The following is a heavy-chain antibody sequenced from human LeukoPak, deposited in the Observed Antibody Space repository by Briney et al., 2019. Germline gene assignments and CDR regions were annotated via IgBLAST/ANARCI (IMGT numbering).Heavy chain of an antibody. D-gene: IGHD6-6*01. CDR3: ARVSLAARPSWFDP. J-gene: IGHJ5*02. Sequence: SETLSLTCTVSGGSISSSSYYWGWIRQPPGKGLEWIGSIYYSGSTYYNPSLKSRVTISVDTSKNQFSLKLSSVTAADTAVYYCARVSLAARPSWFDPWGQGTLVTVSS. CDR2: IYYSGST. CDR1: GGSISSSSYY. V-gene: IGHV4-39*07.